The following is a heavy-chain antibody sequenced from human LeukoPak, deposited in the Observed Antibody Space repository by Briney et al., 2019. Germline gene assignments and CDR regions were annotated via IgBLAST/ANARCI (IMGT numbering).Heavy chain of an antibody. CDR1: GGSISNYY. D-gene: IGHD3-3*01. J-gene: IGHJ5*02. CDR3: ARIFRSPNWFDP. Sequence: PSETLSLTCTVSGGSISNYYWSWIRQPAGKGLEWIGRIYTSGSTNYNPSLKSRVTISVDTSKNQFSLKLSSVTAADTAVYYCARIFRSPNWFDPWGQGTLVTVSS. V-gene: IGHV4-4*07. CDR2: IYTSGST.